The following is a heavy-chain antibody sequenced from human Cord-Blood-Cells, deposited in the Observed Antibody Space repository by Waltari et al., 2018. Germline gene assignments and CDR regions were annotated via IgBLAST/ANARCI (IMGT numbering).Heavy chain of an antibody. CDR2: IYPGDSDT. CDR3: ASTSNWGSRNYFDY. J-gene: IGHJ4*02. Sequence: HQPGKGLEWMGIIYPGDSDTRYSPSFQGQVTISADKSISTAYLQWSSLKASDTAMYYCASTSNWGSRNYFDYWGQGTLVTVSS. D-gene: IGHD7-27*01. V-gene: IGHV5-51*01.